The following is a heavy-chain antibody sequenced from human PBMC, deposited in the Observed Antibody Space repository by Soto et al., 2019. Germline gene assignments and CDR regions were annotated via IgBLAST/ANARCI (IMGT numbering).Heavy chain of an antibody. CDR3: ARGTASY. V-gene: IGHV3-30-3*01. J-gene: IGHJ4*02. CDR1: GFTFSSYA. CDR2: ISYDGSNK. Sequence: QVQLVESGGGVVQPGRSLRLSCAASGFTFSSYAMHWVRQAPGKGLEWVAVISYDGSNKYYADSVKGRFTISRDNSKNTLYLQMNSLRAEDTAVYYCARGTASYWGQGTMVTVSS.